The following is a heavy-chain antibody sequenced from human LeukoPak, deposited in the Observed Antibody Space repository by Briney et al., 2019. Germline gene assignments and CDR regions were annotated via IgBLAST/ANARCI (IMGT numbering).Heavy chain of an antibody. CDR2: IKSKIDGGTA. Sequence: PGGSLRLSCVASGLAFSSYTMNWVRQAPGKGLEWVGRIKSKIDGGTADYAAPVKGRITISRDDSKNMLYLQINSLKADDTALYYCTTRTWADGFDIWGQGTMVTVSS. CDR3: TTRTWADGFDI. J-gene: IGHJ3*02. CDR1: GLAFSSYT. D-gene: IGHD2-2*01. V-gene: IGHV3-15*01.